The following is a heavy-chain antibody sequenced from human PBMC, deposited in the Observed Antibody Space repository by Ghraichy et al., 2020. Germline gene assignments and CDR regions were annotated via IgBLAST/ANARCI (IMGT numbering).Heavy chain of an antibody. V-gene: IGHV3-11*06. J-gene: IGHJ5*02. Sequence: LSLTCAASGFTFSDYYMSWIRQAPGKGLEWGSYISSSSSYTNYADSVKGRFTISRDNAKNSLYLQMNSLRAEDTAVYYCARVMREHYDSSGYYWFDPWGQGTLVTVSS. CDR2: ISSSSSYT. D-gene: IGHD3-22*01. CDR1: GFTFSDYY. CDR3: ARVMREHYDSSGYYWFDP.